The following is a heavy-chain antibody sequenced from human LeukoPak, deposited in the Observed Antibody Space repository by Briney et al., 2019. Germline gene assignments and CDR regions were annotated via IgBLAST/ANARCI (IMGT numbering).Heavy chain of an antibody. CDR3: ARYVRNPGTFYLDY. CDR1: RGSITSDY. Sequence: SETLSLTCTISRGSITSDYWSWIRQPPGKGLEWIGFIYYSGGTQLQPSLQSRVTMSVDTSKSQFSLNLVSVTAADTAVYYCARYVRNPGTFYLDYWGQGILVTVSS. V-gene: IGHV4-59*01. D-gene: IGHD3-10*02. J-gene: IGHJ4*02. CDR2: IYYSGGT.